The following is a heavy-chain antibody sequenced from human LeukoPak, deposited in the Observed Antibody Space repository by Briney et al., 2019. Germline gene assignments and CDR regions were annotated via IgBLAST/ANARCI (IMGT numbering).Heavy chain of an antibody. CDR2: ISGSGDGT. Sequence: GGSLRLPCTASGFIFDTHTLTWVRQAPGKGLEWVASISGSGDGTNYGDSVKGRFTIPRDNFKRTVHLEMSNLRADDTAMYYCVRRAAVRGMDFWGLGTTVIVSS. J-gene: IGHJ6*02. V-gene: IGHV3-23*01. D-gene: IGHD1-14*01. CDR3: VRRAAVRGMDF. CDR1: GFIFDTHT.